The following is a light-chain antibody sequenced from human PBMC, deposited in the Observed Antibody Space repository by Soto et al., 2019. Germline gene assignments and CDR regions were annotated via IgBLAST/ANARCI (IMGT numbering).Light chain of an antibody. J-gene: IGKJ2*01. Sequence: EIVLTQSPGTLSLSPGERATLSCRASQSVSSSYLAWYQQKPGQAPRLLINGASSRATGIPDRFSGSGSGTDLYLTISRLEPEDFAVYYCQQYGSSPYTFGQGTKLEIK. CDR1: QSVSSSY. CDR2: GAS. V-gene: IGKV3-20*01. CDR3: QQYGSSPYT.